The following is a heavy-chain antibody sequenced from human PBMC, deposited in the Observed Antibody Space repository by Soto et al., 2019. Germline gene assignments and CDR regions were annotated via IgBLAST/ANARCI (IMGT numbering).Heavy chain of an antibody. J-gene: IGHJ3*02. D-gene: IGHD2-2*01. Sequence: GGSLRLSCAASGFSFNSFAMSWVRQAPGKGLEWVAGISAGGGSTYYADSVRGRFTISRDDSKDTLFLQMNRLRAEDTAVFHCAKSLGVHCSNSHCLLDALDIWGQGPMVTVS. V-gene: IGHV3-23*01. CDR3: AKSLGVHCSNSHCLLDALDI. CDR2: ISAGGGST. CDR1: GFSFNSFA.